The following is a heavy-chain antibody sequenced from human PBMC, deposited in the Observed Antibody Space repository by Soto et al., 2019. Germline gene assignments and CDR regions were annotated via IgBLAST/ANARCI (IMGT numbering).Heavy chain of an antibody. CDR2: IYHSGST. D-gene: IGHD2-21*01. V-gene: IGHV4-31*03. J-gene: IGHJ5*02. CDR1: GDSISRGGYY. Sequence: QVQLQESGPGLVKPSQTLSLTCTVSGDSISRGGYYWNWLRQHPRKGLEWIGYIYHSGSTIYNPSLKGRVTISVDTSNNRLSLELSNVTAADTAVYYCARDGAGAYGLGWFDPWGQGILVTVSS. CDR3: ARDGAGAYGLGWFDP.